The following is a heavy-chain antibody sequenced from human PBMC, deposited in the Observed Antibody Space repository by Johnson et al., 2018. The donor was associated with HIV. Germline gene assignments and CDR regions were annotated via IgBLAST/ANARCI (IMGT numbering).Heavy chain of an antibody. J-gene: IGHJ3*02. V-gene: IGHV3-30*04. D-gene: IGHD3-16*01. CDR2: ISSDGRNK. CDR1: GFTFSSYA. CDR3: ARGGKRVMAAFDI. Sequence: QVQLVESGGGVVQPGRSLRLSCAASGFTFSSYAMHWVRQAPGKGLEWVAVISSDGRNKYYADSVKGRFTISRDNSKNTLYLQMNSLRAEDTAVYDCARGGKRVMAAFDIWGQGTMVTVSS.